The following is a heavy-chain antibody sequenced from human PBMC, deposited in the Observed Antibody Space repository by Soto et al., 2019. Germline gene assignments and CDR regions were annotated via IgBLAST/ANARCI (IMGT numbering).Heavy chain of an antibody. J-gene: IGHJ6*02. V-gene: IGHV3-64D*06. CDR3: VKDMGQAAVGIRYPYGLDV. CDR1: GFTVSSFG. CDR2: LSSNGIGT. D-gene: IGHD6-13*01. Sequence: GGSLRLSCSGSGFTVSSFGMHWVRQAPGKGLEHVSTLSSNGIGTYYADSVKGRFTFSRDTSKNTLYLQMSSLRTEDTAVYYCVKDMGQAAVGIRYPYGLDVWGLGTTVTVSS.